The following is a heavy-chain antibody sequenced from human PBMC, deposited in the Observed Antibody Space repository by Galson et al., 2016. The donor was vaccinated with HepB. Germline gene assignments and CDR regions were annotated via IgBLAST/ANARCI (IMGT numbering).Heavy chain of an antibody. V-gene: IGHV3-30*03. CDR2: TSYDGNYK. D-gene: IGHD2-8*02. CDR3: ARSRIPGYCAAAVCHSFDH. Sequence: SLRLSCAASGFTLRSYAMHWVRQAPGKGLEWVAITSYDGNYKYYADSVKGRFTISRDNSKNTLYLQLNSLRTGDTAVYYCARSRIPGYCAAAVCHSFDHWGQGTLVTVSS. CDR1: GFTLRSYA. J-gene: IGHJ4*02.